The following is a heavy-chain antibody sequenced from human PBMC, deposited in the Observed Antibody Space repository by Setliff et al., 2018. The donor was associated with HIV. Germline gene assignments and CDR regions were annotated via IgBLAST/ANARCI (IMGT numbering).Heavy chain of an antibody. CDR3: VRNSFDYVEEE. D-gene: IGHD3-9*01. V-gene: IGHV4-31*03. CDR1: GDSVNSYNYH. CDR2: IYYSGSS. Sequence: SETLSLTCKVSGDSVNSYNYHWSWIRQHPGKGLEWIGYIYYSGSSYYNPSVRSRVIMSLDTSENHFSLKLSSVTAADTAVYYCVRNSFDYVEEEWGQGTQVTVSS. J-gene: IGHJ4*02.